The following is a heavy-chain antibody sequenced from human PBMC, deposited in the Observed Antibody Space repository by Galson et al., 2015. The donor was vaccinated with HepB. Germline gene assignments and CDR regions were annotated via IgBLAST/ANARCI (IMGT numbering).Heavy chain of an antibody. Sequence: SLRLSCAASGFTFTNYDMHWVRQAPGKGLEWVAVVWSDGSNKYYADSVKGRFTISRDNSKNTMYLQMSSLRAEDTAIYYCGAFSGYDFFDYWGQGTLVTVSS. V-gene: IGHV3-33*01. CDR3: GAFSGYDFFDY. CDR2: VWSDGSNK. D-gene: IGHD5-12*01. J-gene: IGHJ4*02. CDR1: GFTFTNYD.